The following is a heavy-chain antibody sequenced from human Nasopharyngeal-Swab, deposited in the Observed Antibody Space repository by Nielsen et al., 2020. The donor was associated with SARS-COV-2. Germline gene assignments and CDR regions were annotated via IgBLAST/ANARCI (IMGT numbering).Heavy chain of an antibody. CDR3: ARNLPLRFLEWLFPDYFDY. Sequence: GGSLRLSCAASGFTFSSYSMNWVRQAPGKGLEWVSSISSSSSYIYYADSVKGRFTISRDNAKNSLYLQMNSLRAEDTAVYYCARNLPLRFLEWLFPDYFDYWGQGTLVTVSS. D-gene: IGHD3-3*01. CDR1: GFTFSSYS. J-gene: IGHJ4*02. CDR2: ISSSSSYI. V-gene: IGHV3-21*01.